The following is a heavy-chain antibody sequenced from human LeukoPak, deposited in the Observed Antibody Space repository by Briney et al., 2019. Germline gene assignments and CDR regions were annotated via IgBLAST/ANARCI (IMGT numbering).Heavy chain of an antibody. V-gene: IGHV3-48*03. CDR1: GFTFSSYE. J-gene: IGHJ4*02. D-gene: IGHD3-10*01. Sequence: QPGGSLRLSCAASGFTFSSYEMNWVRQAPGKGLEWVSYISSSGSTIYYADSVKGRFTISRDNAKNSLYLQMNSLRAEDTAVYYCARDGGSGSYYGIDYWGQGTLVTVSS. CDR2: ISSSGSTI. CDR3: ARDGGSGSYYGIDY.